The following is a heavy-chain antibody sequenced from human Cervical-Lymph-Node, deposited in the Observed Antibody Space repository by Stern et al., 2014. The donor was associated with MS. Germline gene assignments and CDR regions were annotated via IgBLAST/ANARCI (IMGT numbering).Heavy chain of an antibody. CDR3: ARDRYSSSWYLPGGTSYYYGMDV. D-gene: IGHD6-13*01. Sequence: EVQLLESGGGLVKPGGSLRLSCAASGFTFSSYSMNWVRQAPGKGLEWDSSISSSSRYTYYSAPVMGRFTIFTDNAKNSLYLPMNSLRAEDTAVYYCARDRYSSSWYLPGGTSYYYGMDVWGQGTTVTVSS. V-gene: IGHV3-21*01. CDR2: ISSSSRYT. CDR1: GFTFSSYS. J-gene: IGHJ6*02.